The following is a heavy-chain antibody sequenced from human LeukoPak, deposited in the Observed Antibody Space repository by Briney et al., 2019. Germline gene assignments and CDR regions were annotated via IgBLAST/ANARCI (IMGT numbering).Heavy chain of an antibody. CDR2: INSDGSST. J-gene: IGHJ4*02. Sequence: PGGSLRLSCAASGFTFSSYWMHWVRHAPGKGLVWVSRINSDGSSTSYADSVKGRFTISRDNAKNTLYLQMNSLRAEDTAVYYCARGGGPYYYDSSAWLDYWGQGTLVTVSS. V-gene: IGHV3-74*01. CDR1: GFTFSSYW. CDR3: ARGGGPYYYDSSAWLDY. D-gene: IGHD3-22*01.